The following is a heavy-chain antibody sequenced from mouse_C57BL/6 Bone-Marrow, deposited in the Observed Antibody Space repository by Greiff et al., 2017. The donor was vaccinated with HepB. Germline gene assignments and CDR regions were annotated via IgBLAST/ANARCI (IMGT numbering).Heavy chain of an antibody. CDR3: TTRHYYFDY. Sequence: VQLQQSGAELVKPGASVKLSCKASGYTFTSYWMHWVKQRPGQGLEWIGMIHPNSGSTNYNEKFKSKATMTADTSSNTAYLQLSSLTSEDTAVYYCTTRHYYFDYWGQGTTLTVSS. CDR2: IHPNSGST. D-gene: IGHD1-1*01. J-gene: IGHJ2*01. CDR1: GYTFTSYW. V-gene: IGHV1-64*01.